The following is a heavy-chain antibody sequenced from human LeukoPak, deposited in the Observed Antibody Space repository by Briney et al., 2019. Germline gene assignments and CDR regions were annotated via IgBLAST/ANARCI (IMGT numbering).Heavy chain of an antibody. CDR2: VNIDGSST. CDR1: GFSLSNYW. D-gene: IGHD1-26*01. V-gene: IGHV3-74*01. Sequence: GGSLRLSCAASGFSLSNYWMHWVRHAPGKGLVWVSRVNIDGSSTTYADSVKGRFTISRDNAMNTVYLLMNSLRVEDTGVYFCSRGAPGSGMSSWSHWGQGTLVTVSS. CDR3: SRGAPGSGMSSWSH. J-gene: IGHJ4*02.